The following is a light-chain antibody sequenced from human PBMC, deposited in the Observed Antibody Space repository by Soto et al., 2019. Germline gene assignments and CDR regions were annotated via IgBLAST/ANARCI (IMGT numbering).Light chain of an antibody. J-gene: IGKJ1*01. V-gene: IGKV1-5*01. CDR2: DAS. CDR1: QSISSW. CDR3: QQYNSYSLWT. Sequence: DIQMTQSPSTLSASVGDRVTITCRASQSISSWLAWYQQKPGKVPKLLIYDASSLESGVPSRFSGSGSGTELTLTISSLQPDDFATYYCQQYNSYSLWTFGQGTKVDIK.